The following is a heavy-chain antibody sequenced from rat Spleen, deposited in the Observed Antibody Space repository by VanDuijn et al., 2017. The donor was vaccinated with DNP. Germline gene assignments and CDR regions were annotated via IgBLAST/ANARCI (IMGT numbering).Heavy chain of an antibody. CDR3: ATGGAAAY. D-gene: IGHD1-2*01. J-gene: IGHJ3*01. CDR2: ISYHGGNT. V-gene: IGHV5-22*01. Sequence: EVKLVESGGGLVQPGRSLKLSCAASGFTFSDYYMAWVRQAPTEGLECVAYISYHGGNTFYGDSVKGRFTISRDNTKSTLYLQMNSLSSEDMATYYCATGGAAAYWGQGTLVTVSS. CDR1: GFTFSDYY.